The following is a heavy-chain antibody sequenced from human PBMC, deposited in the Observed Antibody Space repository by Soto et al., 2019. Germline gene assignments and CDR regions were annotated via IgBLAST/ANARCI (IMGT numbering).Heavy chain of an antibody. CDR3: ARGAPYSGYDWAIEPHAY. J-gene: IGHJ4*02. D-gene: IGHD5-12*01. Sequence: GASVKVSCKASGGTFSSYTISWVRQAPGQGLEWMGRIIPILGIANYAQKFQGRVTITADKSTSTAYMELSSLRSEDTAVYYCARGAPYSGYDWAIEPHAYWGQGTLVTVSP. CDR1: GGTFSSYT. CDR2: IIPILGIA. V-gene: IGHV1-69*02.